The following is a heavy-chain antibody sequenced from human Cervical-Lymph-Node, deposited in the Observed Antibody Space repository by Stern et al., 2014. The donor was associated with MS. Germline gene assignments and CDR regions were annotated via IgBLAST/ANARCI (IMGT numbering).Heavy chain of an antibody. CDR2: MSPKNDNT. Sequence: VQLLESGAEVKKPGASVKVYCKASGYTFTTYDINWVRQAPGQGLEWMGWMSPKNDNTGFAQNFQGRVTMTRDTSTSTAYMELTSLRSEDTAVYYCARGVDAGVDYWGQGTLVTVSS. CDR1: GYTFTTYD. D-gene: IGHD2-8*01. CDR3: ARGVDAGVDY. J-gene: IGHJ4*02. V-gene: IGHV1-8*01.